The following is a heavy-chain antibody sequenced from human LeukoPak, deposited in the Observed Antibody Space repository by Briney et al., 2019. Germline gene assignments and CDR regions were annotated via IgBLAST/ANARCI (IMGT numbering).Heavy chain of an antibody. J-gene: IGHJ6*02. D-gene: IGHD6-13*01. CDR1: GFTFSSYS. Sequence: PGGSLRLSCAASGFTFSSYSMNWVRQAPGKGLEWVSSISSSSSYIYYADSVKGRFTISRDNAKNSLYLQMNSLRAEDTAVYYCARDRGAAAGPYYYYYGMDVWGQGTAVTVPS. V-gene: IGHV3-21*01. CDR3: ARDRGAAAGPYYYYYGMDV. CDR2: ISSSSSYI.